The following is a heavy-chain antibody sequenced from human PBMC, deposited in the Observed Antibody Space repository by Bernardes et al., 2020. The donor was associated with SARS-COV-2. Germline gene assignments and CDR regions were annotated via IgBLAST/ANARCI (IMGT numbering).Heavy chain of an antibody. V-gene: IGHV3-74*01. CDR2: LNSDTTIT. J-gene: IGHJ4*02. CDR3: GRDKSIIGSVFDY. D-gene: IGHD1-26*01. Sequence: KCLEFVSRLNSDTTITTYADSVEGRFTVSRDNAKNTFSLQMNDLRVEDTAVYYCGRDKSIIGSVFDYWGQG.